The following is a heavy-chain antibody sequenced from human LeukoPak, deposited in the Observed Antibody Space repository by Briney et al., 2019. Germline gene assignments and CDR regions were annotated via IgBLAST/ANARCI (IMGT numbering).Heavy chain of an antibody. J-gene: IGHJ4*02. D-gene: IGHD6-19*01. Sequence: ASVKVSCKASGYTFTGYYMHWVRQAPGQGLEWMGWINPNSGGTNYAQKFQGRVTMTTDTSTSTAYMELRSLRSDDTAVYYCARDISAVAGDYFDYWGQGTLVTVSS. CDR3: ARDISAVAGDYFDY. CDR2: INPNSGGT. V-gene: IGHV1-2*02. CDR1: GYTFTGYY.